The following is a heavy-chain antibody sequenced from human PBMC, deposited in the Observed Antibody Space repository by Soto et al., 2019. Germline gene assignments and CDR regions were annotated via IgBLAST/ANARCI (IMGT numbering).Heavy chain of an antibody. D-gene: IGHD3-22*01. J-gene: IGHJ6*02. V-gene: IGHV1-18*01. Sequence: ASVKVSCXASGYTFPSYGISWVGQAPGQGLERMGWISAYNGNTNYAQKLQGRVTMTTDTSTSTAYMELRSLRSDDTAVYYCAPLYYGGVYYYYYRIDVPVRGTTVPVS. CDR3: APLYYGGVYYYYYRIDV. CDR2: ISAYNGNT. CDR1: GYTFPSYG.